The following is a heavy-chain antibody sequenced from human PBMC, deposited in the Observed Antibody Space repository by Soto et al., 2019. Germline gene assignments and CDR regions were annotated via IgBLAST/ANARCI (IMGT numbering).Heavy chain of an antibody. J-gene: IGHJ5*02. CDR3: ARDGPHQAFDP. Sequence: SLRLSCAASGFTFSSYEMNWVRQAPGKGLEWVSYISSSGSTIYYADSVKGRFTISRDNAKNSLYLQMNSLRAEDTAVYYCARDGPHQAFDPWGQGTLVTVSS. CDR2: ISSSGSTI. V-gene: IGHV3-48*03. CDR1: GFTFSSYE.